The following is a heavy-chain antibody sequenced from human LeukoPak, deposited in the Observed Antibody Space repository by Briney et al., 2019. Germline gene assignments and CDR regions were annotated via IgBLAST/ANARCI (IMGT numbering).Heavy chain of an antibody. CDR2: IIPILGIA. CDR1: GGTFTSYA. CDR3: ARPNYYDSSGYEGSGFDY. Sequence: SVKVSCTASGGTFTSYAISWVRQAPGQGLEWLGRIIPILGIANYAQKFQGRVTITADKSTSTAYMELSSLRSEDTAVYYCARPNYYDSSGYEGSGFDYWGQGTLVTVSS. J-gene: IGHJ4*02. D-gene: IGHD3-22*01. V-gene: IGHV1-69*04.